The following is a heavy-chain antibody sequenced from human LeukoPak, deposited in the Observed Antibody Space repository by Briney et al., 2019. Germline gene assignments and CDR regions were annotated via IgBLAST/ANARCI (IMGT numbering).Heavy chain of an antibody. CDR3: ANEGDTAMDY. CDR2: IYYSGST. CDR1: GGSISSSSYY. Sequence: SETLSLTCTVSGGSISSSSYYWGWIRQPPGKGREWIGSIYYSGSTYYNPSLKSRVTISVDTSKNQFSLKLSSVTAADTAVYYCANEGDTAMDYWGQGTLVTVSS. D-gene: IGHD5-18*01. J-gene: IGHJ4*02. V-gene: IGHV4-39*01.